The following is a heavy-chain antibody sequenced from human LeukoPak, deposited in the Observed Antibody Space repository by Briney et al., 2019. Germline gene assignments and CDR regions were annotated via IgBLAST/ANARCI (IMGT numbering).Heavy chain of an antibody. V-gene: IGHV3-21*01. CDR1: GFTFSSYS. CDR2: ISSSSYI. CDR3: ARDDYYGSGSYKD. D-gene: IGHD3-10*01. J-gene: IGHJ4*02. Sequence: GGSLRLSCAASGFTFSSYSMNWVRQAPGKGLEWVSSISSSSYIYYADSVKGRFTISRDDAKNSLYLQMNSLRAEDTAVYYCARDDYYGSGSYKDWGQGTLVTVSS.